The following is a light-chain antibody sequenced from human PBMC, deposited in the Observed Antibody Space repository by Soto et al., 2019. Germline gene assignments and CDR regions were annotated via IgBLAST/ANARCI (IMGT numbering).Light chain of an antibody. CDR1: SSDVGGYNY. J-gene: IGLJ1*01. Sequence: QSDLAQPASVSGSPGQSITISCTGTSSDVGGYNYVSWYQQHPGKAPKFMIYDVSNRPSGVSTRFSGSKSGNTASLTISGLQAEDEADYYCNSYTTSNTRQIVFGTGTKVTV. CDR2: DVS. CDR3: NSYTTSNTRQIV. V-gene: IGLV2-14*01.